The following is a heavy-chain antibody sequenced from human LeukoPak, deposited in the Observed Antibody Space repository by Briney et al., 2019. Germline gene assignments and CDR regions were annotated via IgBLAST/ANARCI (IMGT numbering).Heavy chain of an antibody. CDR2: ISSSGSNT. V-gene: IGHV3-11*04. Sequence: PGGSLRLSCVASGFTFSDYYMSWIRQAPGKGLEWVSYISSSGSNTYYADSVKGRFTISRDNSKNTLYLQMNSLRAEDTAVYYCAKVPTAEERPFNYWGQGTLVTVSS. CDR3: AKVPTAEERPFNY. D-gene: IGHD1-1*01. CDR1: GFTFSDYY. J-gene: IGHJ4*02.